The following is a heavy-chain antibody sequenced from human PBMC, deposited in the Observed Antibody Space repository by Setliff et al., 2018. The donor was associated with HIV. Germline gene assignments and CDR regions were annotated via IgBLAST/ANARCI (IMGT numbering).Heavy chain of an antibody. Sequence: GESLKISCAASGFTFSSYSMNWVRQAPGKGLEWVSYISSSSSTIYYADSVKGRFTISRDNAKNSLYLQMNSLRAEDTAVYYCARDLPRPQQLVQDNWFDPWGQGTLVTVSS. D-gene: IGHD6-13*01. V-gene: IGHV3-48*01. CDR2: ISSSSSTI. J-gene: IGHJ5*02. CDR3: ARDLPRPQQLVQDNWFDP. CDR1: GFTFSSYS.